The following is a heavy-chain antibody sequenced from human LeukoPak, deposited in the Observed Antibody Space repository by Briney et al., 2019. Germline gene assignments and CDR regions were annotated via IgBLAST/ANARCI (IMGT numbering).Heavy chain of an antibody. V-gene: IGHV4-31*03. Sequence: SQTLSLTCTVSGGSISSGGYYWSWIRQHPGKGLEWIGYIYYSGSTYYNPSLKSRVTISVDTSKNQFSLKLTSVTAADTAVYYCARPYDSGWYGAFDVWGQGTMVTVSS. D-gene: IGHD6-19*01. CDR2: IYYSGST. J-gene: IGHJ3*01. CDR1: GGSISSGGYY. CDR3: ARPYDSGWYGAFDV.